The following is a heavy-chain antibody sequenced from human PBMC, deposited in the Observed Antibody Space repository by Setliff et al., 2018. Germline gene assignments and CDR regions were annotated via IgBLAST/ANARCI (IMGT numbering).Heavy chain of an antibody. CDR3: AREVPGYSGALDF. CDR2: INSNSGST. CDR1: GYTFTSFF. D-gene: IGHD5-12*01. J-gene: IGHJ5*01. Sequence: GASVKVSCKASGYTFTSFFHQWVRQAPGQGLEWLGWINSNSGSTTYAQKFQGRVTMTRDTSINTVYMELKSLTSDDSAVYYCAREVPGYSGALDFWGRGTPVTVSS. V-gene: IGHV1-2*02.